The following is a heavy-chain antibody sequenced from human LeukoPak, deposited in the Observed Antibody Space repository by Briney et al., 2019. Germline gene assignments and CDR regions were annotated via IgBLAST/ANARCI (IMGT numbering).Heavy chain of an antibody. J-gene: IGHJ4*02. Sequence: PSETLSLTCAVYGGSFSGYYWSWIRQPPGKGLEWIGEINHSGSTKYNPSLKSRVTISVDTSKNQFSLKLSSVTAADTAVYYCASSPPVSYDFWSGYYLFDYWGQGTLVTVSS. CDR1: GGSFSGYY. D-gene: IGHD3-3*01. V-gene: IGHV4-34*01. CDR2: INHSGST. CDR3: ASSPPVSYDFWSGYYLFDY.